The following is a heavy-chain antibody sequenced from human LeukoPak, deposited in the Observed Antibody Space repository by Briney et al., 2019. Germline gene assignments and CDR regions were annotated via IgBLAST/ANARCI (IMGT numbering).Heavy chain of an antibody. J-gene: IGHJ3*02. CDR2: IYSGGST. CDR3: AREVRGDAFDI. D-gene: IGHD3-16*01. CDR1: GFTVSSNY. V-gene: IGHV3-66*01. Sequence: GGSLRLSCAASGFTVSSNYMSWVRQAPGKGLEWVSVIYSGGSTSYADSVKGRFTISRDNAKNTLYLQMNSLRAEDTAVYYCAREVRGDAFDIWGQGTMVTVSS.